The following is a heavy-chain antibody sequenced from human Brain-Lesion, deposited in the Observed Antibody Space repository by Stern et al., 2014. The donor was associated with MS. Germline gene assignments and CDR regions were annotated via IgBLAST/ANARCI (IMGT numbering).Heavy chain of an antibody. CDR2: IVPIFGTT. Sequence: QVQLVQSGAEVKKPGSSGKVSCRSSAGTFSTYEISWVRQAPGQGLEWMGKIVPIFGTTNYAQKFQGRVTITADESTNTAYMELSSLGSEDTAVYYCARGEGYSSRWYEVLSWGQGTLVTVSS. J-gene: IGHJ1*01. D-gene: IGHD6-13*01. V-gene: IGHV1-69*18. CDR3: ARGEGYSSRWYEVLS. CDR1: AGTFSTYE.